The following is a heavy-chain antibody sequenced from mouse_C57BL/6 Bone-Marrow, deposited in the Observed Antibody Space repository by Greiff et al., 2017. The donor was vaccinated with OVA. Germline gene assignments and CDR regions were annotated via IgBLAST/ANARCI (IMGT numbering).Heavy chain of an antibody. V-gene: IGHV1-59*01. CDR1: GYTFTSYW. J-gene: IGHJ4*01. CDR3: FENYYAMDY. Sequence: QVQLKESGAELVRPGTSVKLSCKASGYTFTSYWMHWVKQRPGQGLEWIGVIDPSDSYTNYNQKFEGKATLTVDTSSSTAYMQLSSLTSEDSAVYYCFENYYAMDYWGQGTSVTVSS. CDR2: IDPSDSYT.